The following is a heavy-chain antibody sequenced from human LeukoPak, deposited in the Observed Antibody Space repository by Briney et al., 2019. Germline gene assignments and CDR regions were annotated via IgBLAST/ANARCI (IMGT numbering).Heavy chain of an antibody. Sequence: SETLSLTCTVSGGSINSSSYYWGWIRQPPGKGLEWIGSIYYSGSTYYNPSLKSRVTISVDTSKNQFSLKLSSVTAADTAVYYCARHVYSSGWYVSYWGQGTLVTVSS. D-gene: IGHD6-19*01. CDR3: ARHVYSSGWYVSY. J-gene: IGHJ4*02. V-gene: IGHV4-39*01. CDR2: IYYSGST. CDR1: GGSINSSSYY.